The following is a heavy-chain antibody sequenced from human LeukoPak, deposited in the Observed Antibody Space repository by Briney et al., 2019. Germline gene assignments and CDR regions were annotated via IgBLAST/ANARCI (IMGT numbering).Heavy chain of an antibody. D-gene: IGHD6-13*01. Sequence: PGGSLRLSCAASGFTFSSYAMHWVRQAPGKGLEWVAVIWYDGSNKYYADSVKGRFTISRDNSKNTLYLQMNSLRAEDTAVYYCAKEGSSSSMDVWGKGTTVTVSS. CDR1: GFTFSSYA. J-gene: IGHJ6*03. CDR3: AKEGSSSSMDV. V-gene: IGHV3-33*06. CDR2: IWYDGSNK.